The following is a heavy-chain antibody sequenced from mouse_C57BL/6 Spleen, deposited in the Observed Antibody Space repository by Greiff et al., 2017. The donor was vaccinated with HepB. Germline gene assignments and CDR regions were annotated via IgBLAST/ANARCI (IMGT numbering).Heavy chain of an antibody. Sequence: EVKVEESGPGLVKPSQSLSLTCSVTGYSITSGYYWNWIRQFPGNKLEWMGYISYDGSNNYNPSLKNRISITRDTSKNQFFLKLNSVTTEDTATYYCAREIYYYEVFYFDYWGQGTTLTVSS. D-gene: IGHD1-1*01. CDR3: AREIYYYEVFYFDY. V-gene: IGHV3-6*01. CDR2: ISYDGSN. CDR1: GYSITSGYY. J-gene: IGHJ2*01.